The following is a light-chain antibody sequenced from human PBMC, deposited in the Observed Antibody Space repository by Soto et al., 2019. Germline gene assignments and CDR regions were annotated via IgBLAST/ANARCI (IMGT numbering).Light chain of an antibody. Sequence: DIVMTQSPLSLPVTPGEPASISCRSSQSLLHSDGYNCLDWYLQKPGQSPQLLIYLGSNRASGVPDRFSGSGSGTDFTLRISRVEAEDVGVYYCMQALQLRTFGQGTKVEIK. V-gene: IGKV2-28*01. CDR3: MQALQLRT. CDR2: LGS. J-gene: IGKJ1*01. CDR1: QSLLHSDGYNC.